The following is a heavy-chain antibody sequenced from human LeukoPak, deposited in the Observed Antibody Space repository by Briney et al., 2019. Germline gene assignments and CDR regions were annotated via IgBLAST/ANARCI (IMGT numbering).Heavy chain of an antibody. CDR3: ASFRDSDI. CDR1: GFTFSSYG. J-gene: IGHJ3*02. V-gene: IGHV3-74*01. D-gene: IGHD2-21*01. Sequence: GGSLRLSCAASGFTFSSYGMHWVRQAPGQGLVWVSRINSAGSSTVYADPVKGRFTISRDNANNMLYLQMNSLRAEDTAVYYCASFRDSDIWGQGTMVTVSS. CDR2: INSAGSST.